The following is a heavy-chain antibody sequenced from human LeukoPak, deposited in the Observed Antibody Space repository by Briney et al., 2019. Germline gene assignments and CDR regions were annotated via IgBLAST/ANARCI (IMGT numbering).Heavy chain of an antibody. CDR3: ARPRGMIVVAGSDAFDI. Sequence: GESLKISCKGSGYSFTSYWIGWVRQMPGKGLEWMGIIYPGDSDTRYSPSFQGQVTISADKSISTAYLQWSSLKASDTAMYYCARPRGMIVVAGSDAFDIWGQGTMVTVSS. V-gene: IGHV5-51*01. CDR2: IYPGDSDT. CDR1: GYSFTSYW. J-gene: IGHJ3*02. D-gene: IGHD3-22*01.